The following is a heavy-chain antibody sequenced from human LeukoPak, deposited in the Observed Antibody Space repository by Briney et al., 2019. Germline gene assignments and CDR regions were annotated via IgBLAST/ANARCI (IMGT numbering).Heavy chain of an antibody. Sequence: SETLSLTCTVSGGSISTYCWSWIRQPAGEGLEWIGRIYPSGSTFYNPSLKSRVTISIDNSKNQFFLNLTSVTAADTALYYCARDRSGYSEYYFDYWGQGSLVTVSS. J-gene: IGHJ4*02. D-gene: IGHD5-18*01. V-gene: IGHV4-4*07. CDR1: GGSISTYC. CDR2: IYPSGST. CDR3: ARDRSGYSEYYFDY.